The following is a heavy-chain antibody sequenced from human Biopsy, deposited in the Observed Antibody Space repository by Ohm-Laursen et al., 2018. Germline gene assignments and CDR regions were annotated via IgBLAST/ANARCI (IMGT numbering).Heavy chain of an antibody. V-gene: IGHV3-11*01. CDR1: GFPFSDYY. J-gene: IGHJ6*02. D-gene: IGHD1-26*01. Sequence: SLRLSCSASGFPFSDYYMRWIRQAPGKGLDWVSYISDGGTTIYYADSVKGRFTISRDNAKKSLYLQMNSLRAEDPAVYYCARDTRRSPYGMDVWGQGTTVTVSS. CDR3: ARDTRRSPYGMDV. CDR2: ISDGGTTI.